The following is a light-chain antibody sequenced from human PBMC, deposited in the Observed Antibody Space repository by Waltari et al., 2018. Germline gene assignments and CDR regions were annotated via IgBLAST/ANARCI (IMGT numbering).Light chain of an antibody. Sequence: QMTQSPSNLYASVGDTVTITCRASQTITRWLAWYQQKPGKAPNLLIYKASILQAGVPSRFSGSGSGTEFTLTINNVQPDDSATFYCQQYNTFSPTFGQGTKVE. CDR3: QQYNTFSPT. V-gene: IGKV1-5*03. CDR1: QTITRW. CDR2: KAS. J-gene: IGKJ1*01.